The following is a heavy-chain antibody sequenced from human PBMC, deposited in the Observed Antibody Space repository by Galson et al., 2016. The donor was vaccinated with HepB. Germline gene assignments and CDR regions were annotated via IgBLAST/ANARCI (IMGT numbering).Heavy chain of an antibody. V-gene: IGHV3-30*18. CDR1: RFTFNSYD. J-gene: IGHJ6*02. CDR3: GKELRSSWYVDSYFYYGVDC. Sequence: SLRLSCAASRFTFNSYDIHWVRQAPGKGLEWVAVISYDGSKKYYADSVKGRFTISRDNSKNTLYLQMNGLRTEDTAVYYCGKELRSSWYVDSYFYYGVDCWGQGTTVTVSS. D-gene: IGHD6-13*01. CDR2: ISYDGSKK.